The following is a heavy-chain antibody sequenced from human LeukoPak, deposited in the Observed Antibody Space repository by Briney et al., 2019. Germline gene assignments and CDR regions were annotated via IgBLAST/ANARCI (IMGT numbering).Heavy chain of an antibody. CDR3: ARVPLYLVRGDPYNWFDP. Sequence: SETLSLTCTVSGGSISSYYWSWIRQPAGKGLEWIGRIYTSGSTNYNPSLKSRVTMSVDTSKNQSSLKLSSVTAADTAVYYCARVPLYLVRGDPYNWFDPWGQGTLVTVSS. D-gene: IGHD3-10*01. CDR1: GGSISSYY. V-gene: IGHV4-4*07. J-gene: IGHJ5*02. CDR2: IYTSGST.